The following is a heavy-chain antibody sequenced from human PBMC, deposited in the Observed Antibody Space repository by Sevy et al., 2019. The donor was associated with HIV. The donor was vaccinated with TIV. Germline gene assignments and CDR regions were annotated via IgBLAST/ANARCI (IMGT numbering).Heavy chain of an antibody. CDR2: IIPILGTA. Sequence: ASVKVSCKASGGTFSNYASSWVRQAPGQGLEWVGGIIPILGTANYAPKFQGRVTITADESTSTAYMELSSLRSEDTAVYFCARGPFLVGGTGKLDFWGQGTLVTVSS. V-gene: IGHV1-69*13. CDR1: GGTFSNYA. CDR3: ARGPFLVGGTGKLDF. D-gene: IGHD1-26*01. J-gene: IGHJ4*02.